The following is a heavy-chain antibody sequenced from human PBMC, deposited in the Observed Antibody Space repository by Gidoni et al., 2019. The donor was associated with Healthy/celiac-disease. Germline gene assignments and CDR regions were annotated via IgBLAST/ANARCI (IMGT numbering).Heavy chain of an antibody. CDR2: ISGSGGST. D-gene: IGHD6-13*01. J-gene: IGHJ6*02. V-gene: IGHV3-23*01. Sequence: EVQLLESGGGLVQPGGSLRLSCAASGFTFSSYAMRWVRQAPGKGLEWVSAISGSGGSTYYADSVNGRFTISRDNSNNTLYLQMNSLRAEDTAVYYCAKVRISSRYYYYYGMDVWGQGTTVTVSS. CDR3: AKVRISSRYYYYYGMDV. CDR1: GFTFSSYA.